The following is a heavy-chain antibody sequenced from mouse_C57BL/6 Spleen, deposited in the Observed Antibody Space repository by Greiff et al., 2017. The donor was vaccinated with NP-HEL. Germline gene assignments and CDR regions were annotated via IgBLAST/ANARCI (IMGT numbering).Heavy chain of an antibody. J-gene: IGHJ4*01. CDR2: IDPETGGT. V-gene: IGHV1-15*01. Sequence: VQLQQSGAELVRPGASVTLSCKASGYTFTDYEMHWVKQTPVHGLEWIGAIDPETGGTAYNQKFKGKAILTADKSSSTAYMELRSLTSEDSAVYYCFYDGYHGYAMDYWGQGTSVTVSS. CDR3: FYDGYHGYAMDY. CDR1: GYTFTDYE. D-gene: IGHD2-3*01.